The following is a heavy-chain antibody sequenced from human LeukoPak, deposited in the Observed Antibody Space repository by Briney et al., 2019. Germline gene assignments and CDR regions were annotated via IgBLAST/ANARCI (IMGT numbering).Heavy chain of an antibody. Sequence: PSETLSLTCTVSGGSISSGDFYWSWIRQPPGKGLECIGYIYYSGSTYYNPSLKSRITMSVDTSKNHFSLKLTSVTAADTAVYYCARGRGQWGNWFDPWGQGTLVTVSS. CDR3: ARGRGQWGNWFDP. CDR1: GGSISSGDFY. D-gene: IGHD3-16*01. V-gene: IGHV4-30-4*08. J-gene: IGHJ5*02. CDR2: IYYSGST.